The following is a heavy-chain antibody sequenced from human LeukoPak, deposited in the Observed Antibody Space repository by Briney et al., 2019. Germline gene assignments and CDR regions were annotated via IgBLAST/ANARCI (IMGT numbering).Heavy chain of an antibody. D-gene: IGHD3-22*01. J-gene: IGHJ1*01. CDR1: GGSFSGYY. CDR3: ARTSRAYYYDSSGYYSYEYFQH. CDR2: INHSAST. V-gene: IGHV4-34*01. Sequence: SETLSLTCAVYGGSFSGYYWSWIRQPPGKGLEWIGEINHSASTNYNPSLKSRVTISVDTSKNQFSLKLSSVTAADTAVYYCARTSRAYYYDSSGYYSYEYFQHWGQGTLVTVSS.